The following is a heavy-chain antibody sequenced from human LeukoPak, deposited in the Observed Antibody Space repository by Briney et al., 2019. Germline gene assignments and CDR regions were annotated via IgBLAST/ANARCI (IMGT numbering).Heavy chain of an antibody. CDR1: GGSISTYY. CDR3: ARTEIAATLYFDY. V-gene: IGHV4-59*01. Sequence: SETLSLTCTVSGGSISTYYWSWIRQHPGKGLEWIAYIYYSGSTNYNPSLKSRVTISEDTSKNQFSLKLSSVTAADTAVYYCARTEIAATLYFDYWGQGTLVTVSS. J-gene: IGHJ4*02. CDR2: IYYSGST. D-gene: IGHD2-15*01.